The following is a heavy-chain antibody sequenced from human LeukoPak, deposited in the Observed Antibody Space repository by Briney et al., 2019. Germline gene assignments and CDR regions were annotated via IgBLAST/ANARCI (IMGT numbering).Heavy chain of an antibody. J-gene: IGHJ4*02. CDR3: ARDTTVASGMQY. Sequence: PSETLSLTCTVSGGSISTFSWSWIRQFPGKGLEWIGSICIKSTNYNPSLKSRVAISVDTSKNQFSLRLDSVTTADTAVYYCARDTTVASGMQYWGQGTLVTVSS. D-gene: IGHD6-19*01. CDR2: ICIKST. CDR1: GGSISTFS. V-gene: IGHV4-59*01.